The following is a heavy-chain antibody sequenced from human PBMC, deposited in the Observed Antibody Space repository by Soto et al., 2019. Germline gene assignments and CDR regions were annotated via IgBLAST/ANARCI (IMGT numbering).Heavy chain of an antibody. CDR2: ISGSGGST. J-gene: IGHJ4*02. D-gene: IGHD6-13*01. Sequence: PGGSLRLSCAASRFTFSSYAMSWVRQAPGKGLEWVSAISGSGGSTYYADSVKGRFTISRDNSKNTLYLQMNSLRAEDTAVYYCAKSVMYSSSWYFDYWGQGTLVTVSS. V-gene: IGHV3-23*01. CDR3: AKSVMYSSSWYFDY. CDR1: RFTFSSYA.